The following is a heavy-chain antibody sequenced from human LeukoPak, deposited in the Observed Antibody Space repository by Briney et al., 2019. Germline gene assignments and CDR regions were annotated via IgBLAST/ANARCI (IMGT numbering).Heavy chain of an antibody. J-gene: IGHJ4*02. CDR1: GYTFTSYG. V-gene: IGHV1-18*01. CDR3: ARVDGIAAASIFDY. CDR2: ISAYNGNT. D-gene: IGHD6-13*01. Sequence: ASVKVSCKASGYTFTSYGISWVRQAPGQGLEWMGWISAYNGNTNYAQELQGRVTMTTDTSTSTAYMELRSLRSDDPAVYYCARVDGIAAASIFDYWGQGTLVTVSS.